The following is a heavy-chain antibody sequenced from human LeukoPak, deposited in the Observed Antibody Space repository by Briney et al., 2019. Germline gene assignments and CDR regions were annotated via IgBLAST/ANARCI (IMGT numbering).Heavy chain of an antibody. J-gene: IGHJ6*03. CDR3: ARGTMGGYYYYMDV. V-gene: IGHV1-2*02. CDR1: GGTFSSCA. D-gene: IGHD3-16*01. Sequence: ASVKVSCKASGGTFSSCAISWVRQAPGQGLEWMGWINPNSGGTNYAQKFQGRVTMTRDTSISTAYMELSGLRSDDTAVYYCARGTMGGYYYYMDVWGKGTTVTVSS. CDR2: INPNSGGT.